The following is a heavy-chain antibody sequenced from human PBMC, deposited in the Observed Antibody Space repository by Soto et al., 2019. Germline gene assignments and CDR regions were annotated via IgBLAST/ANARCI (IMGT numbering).Heavy chain of an antibody. Sequence: QVQLVQSGAEVKKPGSSVKVSCKASGGTFSSYTISWVRQAPGQGLEWMGRIIPILGIANYAQKFQGRVTITADKSTSTAYMELSSLRSEDTAVYYCAREGIYYDSSGRHAFDIWGQGTMVTVSS. J-gene: IGHJ3*02. CDR1: GGTFSSYT. V-gene: IGHV1-69*08. CDR2: IIPILGIA. CDR3: AREGIYYDSSGRHAFDI. D-gene: IGHD3-22*01.